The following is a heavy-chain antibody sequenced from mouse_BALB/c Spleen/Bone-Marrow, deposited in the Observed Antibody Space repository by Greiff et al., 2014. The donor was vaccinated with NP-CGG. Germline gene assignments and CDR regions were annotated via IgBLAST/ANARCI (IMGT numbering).Heavy chain of an antibody. Sequence: QVQLQQSGAELVRPGTSVKVSCKASGYAFTNYLIEWVKQRPGQGLEWIGVINPGSGGTNYNEKFKGKATLTADKSSSTAYIQLSSLTSDDSAVYFCARRDYSFAYWGQGTLVTVS. D-gene: IGHD2-13*01. CDR3: ARRDYSFAY. CDR1: GYAFTNYL. V-gene: IGHV1-54*01. CDR2: INPGSGGT. J-gene: IGHJ3*01.